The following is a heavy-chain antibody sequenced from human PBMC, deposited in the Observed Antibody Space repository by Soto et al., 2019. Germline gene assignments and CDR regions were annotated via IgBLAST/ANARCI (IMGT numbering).Heavy chain of an antibody. J-gene: IGHJ3*02. V-gene: IGHV4-31*03. CDR2: IYYSGST. CDR1: GCSISSGGYD. D-gene: IGHD3-9*01. Sequence: SETLSLTCTVSGCSISSGGYDWSWIRQHPGKGLEWIGYIYYSGSTYYNPSLKSRVTISVDTSKNQFSLKLSSVTAADTAVYYCARDRAEGVIITGDAFDIWGQGTMVTVSS. CDR3: ARDRAEGVIITGDAFDI.